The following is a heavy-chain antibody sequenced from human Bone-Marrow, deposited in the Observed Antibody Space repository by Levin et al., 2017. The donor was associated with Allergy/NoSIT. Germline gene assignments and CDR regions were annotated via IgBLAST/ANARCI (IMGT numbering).Heavy chain of an antibody. CDR1: GFTFSNAW. Sequence: GGSLRLSCAASGFTFSNAWMSWVRQAPGKGLEWVGRIKSKTDGGTTDYAAPVKGRFTISRDDSKNTLYLQMNSLKTEDTAVYYCTTDLQYYYGSGSPRPAYYFDYWGQGTLVTVSS. J-gene: IGHJ4*02. CDR2: IKSKTDGGTT. V-gene: IGHV3-15*01. D-gene: IGHD3-10*01. CDR3: TTDLQYYYGSGSPRPAYYFDY.